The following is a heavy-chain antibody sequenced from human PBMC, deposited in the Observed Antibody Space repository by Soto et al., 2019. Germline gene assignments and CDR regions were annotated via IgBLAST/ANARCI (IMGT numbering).Heavy chain of an antibody. V-gene: IGHV3-23*01. Sequence: GESLKISCAASGFTFSSYAMSWVRQAPGKGLEWVSAISGSGGSTYYADSVKGRFTISRDNSKNTLYLQMNSLRAEDTAVYYCAKDAYDFWSGYPQGYYFDYWGQGTLVTVSS. CDR2: ISGSGGST. CDR3: AKDAYDFWSGYPQGYYFDY. CDR1: GFTFSSYA. D-gene: IGHD3-3*01. J-gene: IGHJ4*02.